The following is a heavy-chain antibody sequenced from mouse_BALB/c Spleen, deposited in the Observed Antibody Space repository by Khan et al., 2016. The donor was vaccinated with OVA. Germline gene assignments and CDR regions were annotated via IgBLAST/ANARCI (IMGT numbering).Heavy chain of an antibody. J-gene: IGHJ2*01. D-gene: IGHD1-1*01. V-gene: IGHV1-7*01. CDR1: GYTFINYW. CDR2: INPSTGYN. CDR3: ARWGRRWDFDY. Sequence: QVQLRQPGAELAKPGASVKMSCKASGYTFINYWILWIKQRPGKGLEWIGYINPSTGYNDYNQNFKKKATLIADKSTSTAYMQLSSLTSEDSTVYYCARWGRRWDFDYWGQGTTLTVSS.